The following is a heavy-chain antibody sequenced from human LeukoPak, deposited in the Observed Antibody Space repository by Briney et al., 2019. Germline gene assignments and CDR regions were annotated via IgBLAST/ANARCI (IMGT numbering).Heavy chain of an antibody. V-gene: IGHV3-9*01. Sequence: PGGSLRLSCAASGFTFGDYGMHWVRHRPGKGLEWVSGISWSSGTIVYADSVKGRFTISRDNAKNALYLQMNNLRPDDTALYYCAKDFTFLERHQFDYWGQGTLVTVSS. J-gene: IGHJ4*02. CDR3: AKDFTFLERHQFDY. D-gene: IGHD3-3*01. CDR2: ISWSSGTI. CDR1: GFTFGDYG.